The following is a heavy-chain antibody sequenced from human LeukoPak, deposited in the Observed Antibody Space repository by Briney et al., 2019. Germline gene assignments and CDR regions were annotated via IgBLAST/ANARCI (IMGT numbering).Heavy chain of an antibody. CDR1: GFTFSSYA. J-gene: IGHJ4*02. CDR2: ISYDGSNK. CDR3: ARDIYDSSGYGGDY. Sequence: GGSLRLSCADSGFTFSSYAMHWVRQAPGKGLEWVAVISYDGSNKYYADSVKGRFTISRDNSKNTLYLQMNSLRAEDTAVYYCARDIYDSSGYGGDYWGQGTLVTVSS. V-gene: IGHV3-30-3*01. D-gene: IGHD3-22*01.